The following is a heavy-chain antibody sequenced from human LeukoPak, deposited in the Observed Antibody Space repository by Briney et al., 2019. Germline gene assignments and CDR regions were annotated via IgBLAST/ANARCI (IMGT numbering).Heavy chain of an antibody. J-gene: IGHJ4*02. CDR1: GGIFSRFT. CDR3: AREWGLESSGYYYAY. D-gene: IGHD3-22*01. V-gene: IGHV1-69*13. Sequence: ASVKVPCKASGGIFSRFTISWVRQAPGQGFEWMGGITPIFGTANFAQKFQGRVSITADESTSTAFMELSSLRSEDTAVYYCAREWGLESSGYYYAYWGQGTLVTVSS. CDR2: ITPIFGTA.